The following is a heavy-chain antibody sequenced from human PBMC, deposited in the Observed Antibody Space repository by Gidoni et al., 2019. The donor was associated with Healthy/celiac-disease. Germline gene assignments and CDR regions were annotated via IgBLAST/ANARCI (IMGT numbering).Heavy chain of an antibody. J-gene: IGHJ6*03. CDR1: GGTFSSSA. CDR3: ARVRYYDSSGYYPPDYYYYYMDV. V-gene: IGHV1-69*01. D-gene: IGHD3-22*01. CDR2: ILPIFGTA. Sequence: QVQLVQSGAEVKKPGSSVKVSCKASGGTFSSSAIRVVRQAPGQGLEWMGGILPIFGTANYAQKFQGRVTITADESTSTAYMELSSLRSEDTAVYYCARVRYYDSSGYYPPDYYYYYMDVWGKGTTVTVSS.